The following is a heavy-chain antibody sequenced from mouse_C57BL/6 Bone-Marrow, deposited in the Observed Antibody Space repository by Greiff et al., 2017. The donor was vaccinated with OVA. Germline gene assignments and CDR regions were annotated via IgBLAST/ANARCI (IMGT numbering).Heavy chain of an antibody. V-gene: IGHV5-6*01. CDR3: ASGYSSSFAY. D-gene: IGHD2-12*01. CDR2: ISSGGSYT. CDR1: GFTFSSYG. J-gene: IGHJ3*01. Sequence: EVKLMESGGDLVKPGGSLKLSCAASGFTFSSYGMSWVRQTPDKRLEWVATISSGGSYTYYPDSVKGRFTIFRDNAKNTLYLQMSSLKSEDTAMYYCASGYSSSFAYWGQGTLVTVSA.